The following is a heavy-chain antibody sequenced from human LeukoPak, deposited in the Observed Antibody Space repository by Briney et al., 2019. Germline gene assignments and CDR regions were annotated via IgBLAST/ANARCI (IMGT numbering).Heavy chain of an antibody. D-gene: IGHD2-15*01. CDR3: ACHCSGSRCSDHDY. CDR1: GFAFTSYF. V-gene: IGHV3-23*01. CDR2: INGRGGET. J-gene: IGHJ4*02. Sequence: GGSLRLSCTASGFAFTSYFMTWARQAPGTGLEWVSGINGRGGETHYADSVKGRFTISRDNSKSTGYLQLSGLRAEDTAVYYCACHCSGSRCSDHDYWGQGTVVTVSS.